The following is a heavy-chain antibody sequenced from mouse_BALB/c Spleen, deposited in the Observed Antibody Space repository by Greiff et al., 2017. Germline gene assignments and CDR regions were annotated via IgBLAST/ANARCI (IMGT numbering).Heavy chain of an antibody. CDR3: ARNYRYETFYAMDY. Sequence: QVQLKQPGAELVKPGASVKLSCKASGYTFTSYWMHWVKQRPGQGLEWIGEINPSNGRTNYNEKFKSKATLTVDKSSSTAYMQLSSLTSEDSAVYYCARNYRYETFYAMDYWGQGTSVTVSS. V-gene: IGHV1S81*02. J-gene: IGHJ4*01. CDR1: GYTFTSYW. CDR2: INPSNGRT. D-gene: IGHD2-14*01.